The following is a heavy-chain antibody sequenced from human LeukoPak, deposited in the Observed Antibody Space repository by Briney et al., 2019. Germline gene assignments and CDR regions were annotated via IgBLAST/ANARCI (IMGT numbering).Heavy chain of an antibody. CDR3: ARDDGYCSSTSCYAAGRDWYFDL. Sequence: GGSVRLSCAASGFTFSSYWMSWVRQAPGKGLEWVANIKQDGSEKYYVDSVKGRFTISRDNAKNSLYLQMNSLRAEDTAVYYCARDDGYCSSTSCYAAGRDWYFDLWGRGTLVTVSS. CDR2: IKQDGSEK. D-gene: IGHD2-2*03. J-gene: IGHJ2*01. CDR1: GFTFSSYW. V-gene: IGHV3-7*01.